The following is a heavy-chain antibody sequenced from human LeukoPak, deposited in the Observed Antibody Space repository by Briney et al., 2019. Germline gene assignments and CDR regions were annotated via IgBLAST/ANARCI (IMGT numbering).Heavy chain of an antibody. CDR2: IRYDGSNK. D-gene: IGHD3-3*01. CDR1: GFTFSSYG. Sequence: GGSLSLSCAASGFTFSSYGMHWVRQAPGKGLEWVAFIRYDGSNKYYADSVKGRFTISRDNSKNTLYLQMNSLRAEDTAVYYCAKEFYDFWSGYYRYLDYWGQGTLVTVSS. J-gene: IGHJ4*02. CDR3: AKEFYDFWSGYYRYLDY. V-gene: IGHV3-30*02.